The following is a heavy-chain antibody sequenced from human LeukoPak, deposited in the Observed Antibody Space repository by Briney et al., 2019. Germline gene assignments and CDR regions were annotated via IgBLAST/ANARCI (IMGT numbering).Heavy chain of an antibody. CDR1: GYSFTGHF. J-gene: IGHJ6*03. D-gene: IGHD3-9*01. CDR2: ISAYNGNT. Sequence: ASLRVSCKTSGYSFTGHFIHWVRQAPGQGLEWMGWISAYNGNTNYAQKLQGRVTMTTDTSTSTAYMELRSLRSDDTAVYYCARLVTLYYYYMDVWGKGTTVTVSS. V-gene: IGHV1-18*04. CDR3: ARLVTLYYYYMDV.